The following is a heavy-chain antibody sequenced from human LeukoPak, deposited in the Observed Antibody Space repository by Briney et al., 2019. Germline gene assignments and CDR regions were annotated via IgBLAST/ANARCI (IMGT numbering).Heavy chain of an antibody. V-gene: IGHV4-34*01. D-gene: IGHD6-13*01. Sequence: PSETLSLTCAVYGGSFSGYYWSWIRQPPGKGLEWIGEINHSGSTNYNPSLKSRVTISVDTSKNQFSLKLSSVIAADTAVYYCARGGLGSSHNHVDCWGQGTLVTVSS. CDR1: GGSFSGYY. J-gene: IGHJ4*02. CDR3: ARGGLGSSHNHVDC. CDR2: INHSGST.